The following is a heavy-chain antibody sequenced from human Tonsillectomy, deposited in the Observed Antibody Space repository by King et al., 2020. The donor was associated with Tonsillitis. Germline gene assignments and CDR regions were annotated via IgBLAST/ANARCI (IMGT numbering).Heavy chain of an antibody. CDR1: GGSISSGHYY. CDR2: ISYSGST. V-gene: IGHV4-30-4*01. J-gene: IGHJ4*02. D-gene: IGHD5-18*01. CDR3: ATTWDTAMAYFYF. Sequence: QLQESGPGLVKPSQTLSLTCTVSGGSISSGHYYWGWIRQSPGKGLEWIGYISYSGSTHYNPSLKSRVTISVDTSQNRFSLNLSTVTAADTAVYYCATTWDTAMAYFYFWGQGTLCSVSS.